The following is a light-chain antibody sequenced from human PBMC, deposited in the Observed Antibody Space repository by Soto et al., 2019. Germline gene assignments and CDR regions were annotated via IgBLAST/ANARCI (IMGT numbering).Light chain of an antibody. Sequence: DILMTQSPDSLAVSLGERATINCKSSQSVLYSSNNKNYLAWYQQKPGQPPKLLIYWASTRESGVPDRFSGSGSGTDFTLTISSLQAEDVAVYYCQQYYSTPPTFGPGTKVDI. V-gene: IGKV4-1*01. J-gene: IGKJ3*01. CDR3: QQYYSTPPT. CDR1: QSVLYSSNNKNY. CDR2: WAS.